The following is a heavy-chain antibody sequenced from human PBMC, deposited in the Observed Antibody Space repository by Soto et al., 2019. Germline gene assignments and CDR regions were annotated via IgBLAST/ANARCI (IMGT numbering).Heavy chain of an antibody. J-gene: IGHJ5*02. CDR3: ARGGIVVVPAAMEAPNWFDP. CDR2: INPNSGGT. V-gene: IGHV1-2*04. D-gene: IGHD2-2*01. CDR1: GYTFTGYY. Sequence: ALVKVSCKASGYTFTGYYMHWVRQAPGQGLEWMGWINPNSGGTNYAQKFQGWVTMTRDTSISTAYMELSRLRSDDTAVYYCARGGIVVVPAAMEAPNWFDPWGQGTLVTVSS.